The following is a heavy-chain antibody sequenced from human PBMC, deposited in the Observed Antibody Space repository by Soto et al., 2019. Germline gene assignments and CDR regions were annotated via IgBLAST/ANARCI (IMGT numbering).Heavy chain of an antibody. CDR2: IKIKSDGGTT. CDR3: TTDLWRIAVVVGSTGYFNP. D-gene: IGHD2-15*01. V-gene: IGHV3-15*01. CDR1: GFTFSDAW. J-gene: IGHJ5*02. Sequence: KPGGSRRLSCAASGFTFSDAWMIWVRQAPGKGLDWVGRIKIKSDGGTTEYAAPVRGRFTISRDDSKNTLYLQMNSLKTEDTAVYYCTTDLWRIAVVVGSTGYFNPWGQGTPVTVSS.